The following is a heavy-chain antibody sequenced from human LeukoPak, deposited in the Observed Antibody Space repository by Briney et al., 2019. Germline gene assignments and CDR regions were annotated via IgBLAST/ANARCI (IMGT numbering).Heavy chain of an antibody. Sequence: SETLSLTCTVSGASISTYYWTWIRQPAGKGLEWIGRIYSDGSTNYSPSFKSRVTMSVDPSKNQFSLKLTSVTAADTAVYYCTRSAGDVWGQGTLVTVSS. D-gene: IGHD7-27*01. J-gene: IGHJ4*02. V-gene: IGHV4-4*07. CDR1: GASISTYY. CDR2: IYSDGST. CDR3: TRSAGDV.